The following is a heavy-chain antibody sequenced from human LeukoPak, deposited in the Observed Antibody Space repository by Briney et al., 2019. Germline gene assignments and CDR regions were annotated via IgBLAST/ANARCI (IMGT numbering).Heavy chain of an antibody. J-gene: IGHJ4*02. CDR3: ARLSSNYYGSGSYSSNPTNVDY. CDR2: INPNSGGT. V-gene: IGHV1-2*02. D-gene: IGHD3-10*01. Sequence: ASVKVSCKASGYTFTGYYMHWVRQAPGQGLEWMGWINPNSGGTNYAQKFQGRVTMTRDTSISTAYMELSRLRSDDTAVYYCARLSSNYYGSGSYSSNPTNVDYWGQGTLVTVSS. CDR1: GYTFTGYY.